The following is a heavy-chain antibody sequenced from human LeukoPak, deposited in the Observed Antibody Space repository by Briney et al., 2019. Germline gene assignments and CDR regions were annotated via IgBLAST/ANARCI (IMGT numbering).Heavy chain of an antibody. CDR1: GYTFTGYY. V-gene: IGHV1-18*04. CDR2: ISAYNGNT. D-gene: IGHD2-8*01. J-gene: IGHJ4*02. CDR3: ASCTNGVCYYFDY. Sequence: ASVKVSCKASGYTFTGYYMHWVRQAPGQGLEWMGWISAYNGNTNYAQKLQGRVTMTTDTSTSTAYMELRSLRSDDTAVYYCASCTNGVCYYFDYWGQGTLVTVSS.